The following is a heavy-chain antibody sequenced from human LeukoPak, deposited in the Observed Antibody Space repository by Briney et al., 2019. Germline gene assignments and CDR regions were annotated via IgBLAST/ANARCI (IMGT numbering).Heavy chain of an antibody. Sequence: GASVKVSCKASGYTFTSYAMHWVRQAPGQRLEWMGWINAGNGNTKYSQKFQGGVTITRDTSASTAYMELSSLRSEDTAVYYCARDSSSWYFGSYGMDVWGQGTTVTVPS. D-gene: IGHD6-13*01. J-gene: IGHJ6*02. CDR1: GYTFTSYA. CDR2: INAGNGNT. V-gene: IGHV1-3*01. CDR3: ARDSSSWYFGSYGMDV.